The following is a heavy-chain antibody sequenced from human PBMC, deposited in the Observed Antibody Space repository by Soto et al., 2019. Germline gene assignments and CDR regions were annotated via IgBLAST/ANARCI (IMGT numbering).Heavy chain of an antibody. V-gene: IGHV3-64*01. CDR3: ARRARPDFYYMDV. J-gene: IGHJ6*03. D-gene: IGHD6-6*01. CDR2: ISSNGVGT. Sequence: EVQLAESGGGLAQPGGSLRLSCAASGFTLSGYAMDWVGQAPGKGLEYVSGISSNGVGTYYANSVQGRFTISRDNSKNTVYLPMGSLRPEDMAVYYCARRARPDFYYMDVWGKGTTVTVSS. CDR1: GFTLSGYA.